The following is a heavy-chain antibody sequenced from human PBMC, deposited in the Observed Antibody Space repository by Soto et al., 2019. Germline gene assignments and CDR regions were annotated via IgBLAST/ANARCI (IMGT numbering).Heavy chain of an antibody. Sequence: EVQLVQSGAVLKKPGESLRISCKGSGRSFSTYWIAWLRQKPGKGLEWMGIIYPDDSDTRDSPSFQGQVTMSADESTSTAYLQWSSLKASDTAIYYCARHGGTYESSGYYSHLDSWGQGTLVTVSS. D-gene: IGHD3-22*01. J-gene: IGHJ4*02. CDR1: GRSFSTYW. CDR2: IYPDDSDT. V-gene: IGHV5-51*01. CDR3: ARHGGTYESSGYYSHLDS.